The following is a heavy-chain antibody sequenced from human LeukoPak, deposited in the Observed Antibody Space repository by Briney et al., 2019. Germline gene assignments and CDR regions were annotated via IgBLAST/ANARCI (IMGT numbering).Heavy chain of an antibody. D-gene: IGHD3-22*01. CDR3: ARSPGFYYDSGDY. Sequence: PGRSLRLSCAASGFTFSSYAMHWVRQAPGKGLEWVAVMSYDGSNKYYADSVKGRFTISRDNSKNTLYLQMNSLRAEDTAVYYCARSPGFYYDSGDYWGQGTLVTVSS. CDR1: GFTFSSYA. J-gene: IGHJ4*02. V-gene: IGHV3-30-3*01. CDR2: MSYDGSNK.